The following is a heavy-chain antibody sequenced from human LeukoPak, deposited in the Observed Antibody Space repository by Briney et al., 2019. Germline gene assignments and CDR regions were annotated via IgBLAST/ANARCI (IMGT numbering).Heavy chain of an antibody. CDR2: ISGRGASK. CDR3: ARGYTGPDY. CDR1: GLTFNNYA. J-gene: IGHJ4*02. Sequence: GGSLRLSCAVSGLTFNNYAMSWVRQAPGKGLEWVSGISGRGASKYYADSVEGRFTISRDNSKNTLYLQMNSLRAEDTAVYYCARGYTGPDYWGQGTLVTVSS. V-gene: IGHV3-23*01. D-gene: IGHD5-12*01.